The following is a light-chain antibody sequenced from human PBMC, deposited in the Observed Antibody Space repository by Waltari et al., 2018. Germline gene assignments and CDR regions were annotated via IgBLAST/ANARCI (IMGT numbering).Light chain of an antibody. CDR3: QQYYDIPRT. CDR2: WAS. J-gene: IGKJ1*01. Sequence: DIVMTQSPDSLAVSLGERATINCKSSQSLLYSSRNQSYLSWYQQKPGQPPKPLIYWASARESGVPDRFSGSGSGTDFTLTISSLQAEDVAVYYCQQYYDIPRTFGQGTKVEIK. V-gene: IGKV4-1*01. CDR1: QSLLYSSRNQSY.